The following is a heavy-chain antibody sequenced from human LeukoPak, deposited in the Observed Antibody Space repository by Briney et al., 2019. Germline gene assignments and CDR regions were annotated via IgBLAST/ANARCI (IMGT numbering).Heavy chain of an antibody. CDR1: GYNFPSYW. CDR2: IYPRDSDT. J-gene: IGHJ4*02. D-gene: IGHD2-21*02. V-gene: IGHV5-51*01. CDR3: ARNRGDRVSDLAY. Sequence: GESLKISCHCSGYNFPSYWIGWVRPMPSKGLEWMGIIYPRDSDTRHSPSFQVHVTISADKSTSNAFLQWSSVKASDTAMYYCARNRGDRVSDLAYWGQGTQVSVSS.